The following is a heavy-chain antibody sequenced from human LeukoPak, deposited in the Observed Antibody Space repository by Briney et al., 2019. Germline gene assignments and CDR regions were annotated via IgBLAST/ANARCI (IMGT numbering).Heavy chain of an antibody. D-gene: IGHD6-19*01. CDR1: GYTFTSYY. V-gene: IGHV1-46*01. CDR2: INPSGGST. J-gene: IGHJ3*02. Sequence: ASVKVSCKASGYTFTSYYRHGVRQAPGQGLEWMGIINPSGGSTSYAQKFQGRVTMTRDTSTSTVYMELSSLRSEDTAVYYCASEQLLAVAGTRDAFDIWGQGTMVTVSS. CDR3: ASEQLLAVAGTRDAFDI.